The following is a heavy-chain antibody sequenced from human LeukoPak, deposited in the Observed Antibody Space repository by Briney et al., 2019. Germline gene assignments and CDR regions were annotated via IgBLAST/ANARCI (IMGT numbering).Heavy chain of an antibody. D-gene: IGHD1-14*01. V-gene: IGHV3-30*01. CDR2: VSNDGRDK. CDR1: GFTFNAYA. J-gene: IGHJ4*02. Sequence: TGGSLRLSCAASGFTFNAYAMHWVRQAPGKGLEWVAVVSNDGRDKRYADSVKGRFTISRDNSENTLYLQMNTLRAEDTAVYYCARDRNSPAKYYFDYWGQGTLVTVSS. CDR3: ARDRNSPAKYYFDY.